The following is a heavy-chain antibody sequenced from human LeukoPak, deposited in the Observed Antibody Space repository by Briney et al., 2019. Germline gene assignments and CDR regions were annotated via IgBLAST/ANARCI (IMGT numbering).Heavy chain of an antibody. V-gene: IGHV4-34*01. D-gene: IGHD2-15*01. J-gene: IGHJ5*02. Sequence: SETLSLTCAVYGGSFSGYYWSWIRQPPGKGLEWIGEINHSGSTNYNPSLKSRVTISVDTSKNQFSLKLSSVTAADTAVYYCARGASPHCSGGSCFPNWFDPWGQGTLVTVSS. CDR2: INHSGST. CDR1: GGSFSGYY. CDR3: ARGASPHCSGGSCFPNWFDP.